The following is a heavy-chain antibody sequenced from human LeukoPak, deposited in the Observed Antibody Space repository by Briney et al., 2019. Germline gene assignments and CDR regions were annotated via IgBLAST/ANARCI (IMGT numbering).Heavy chain of an antibody. Sequence: TSETLSLACTVSGGSISSYYWSWIRQPPGKGLEWIGYVYYSGSTNYNPSLKSRVTISVDTSKNQFSLKLSSVTAADTAVYYCASLGRSSWDNWFDPWGQGTLVTVSS. CDR3: ASLGRSSWDNWFDP. D-gene: IGHD6-19*01. V-gene: IGHV4-59*08. J-gene: IGHJ5*02. CDR2: VYYSGST. CDR1: GGSISSYY.